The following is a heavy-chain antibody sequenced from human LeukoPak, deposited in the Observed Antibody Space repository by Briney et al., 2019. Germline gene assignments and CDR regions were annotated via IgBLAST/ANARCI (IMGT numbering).Heavy chain of an antibody. CDR1: GFTFSNHW. CDR2: MNQDGSER. CDR3: ARANAMDV. J-gene: IGHJ6*02. V-gene: IGHV3-7*04. Sequence: GGSLRLSCAASGFTFSNHWMTWVRQAPGKGPEWVANMNQDGSERYYVGSVKGRFTISRDNAKNSLYLQMNSLRLEDTALYYCARANAMDVWGQGTTVTVSS.